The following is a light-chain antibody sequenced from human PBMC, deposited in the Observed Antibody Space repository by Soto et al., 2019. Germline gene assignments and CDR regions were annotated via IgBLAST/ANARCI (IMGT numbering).Light chain of an antibody. CDR2: DVS. CDR1: SSDVGGYNY. Sequence: QSALTPPASVSGSPGQSITISCTGTSSDVGGYNYVSWYQQHPGKAPKLMIYDVSNRPSGVSNRFSGSKSGNTASLTISGLQDEDEAEYYCSSYTSSSTYVVFGGVTQLTVL. J-gene: IGLJ2*01. CDR3: SSYTSSSTYVV. V-gene: IGLV2-14*01.